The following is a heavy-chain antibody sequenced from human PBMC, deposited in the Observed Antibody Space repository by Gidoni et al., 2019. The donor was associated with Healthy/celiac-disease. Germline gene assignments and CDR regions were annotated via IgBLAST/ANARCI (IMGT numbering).Heavy chain of an antibody. Sequence: QVQLMKPGAEVQKPGASVKVSCKASGYTFTRYYRHWGPQAPGQGLEWMGWINPNSGGTNYAQKFQGRVTMTRDPSISTAYLGLSRLGSDDTAVYSCARASIAARRGTYYFDYWVQGTLVTVSS. CDR2: INPNSGGT. D-gene: IGHD6-6*01. CDR3: ARASIAARRGTYYFDY. CDR1: GYTFTRYY. J-gene: IGHJ4*02. V-gene: IGHV1-2*02.